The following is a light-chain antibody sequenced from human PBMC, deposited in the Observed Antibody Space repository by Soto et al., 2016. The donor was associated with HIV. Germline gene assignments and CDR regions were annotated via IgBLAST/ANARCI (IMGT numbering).Light chain of an antibody. Sequence: SSELTQDPAVSVALGQTVRITCQGDSLRSYYASWYQQKPGQAPVLVIYGKNNRPSGIPDRFSGSSSGNTASLTITGAQAEDEADYYCKSRDSNGNHVAFGGGTKLTVL. CDR2: GKN. CDR1: SLRSYY. J-gene: IGLJ2*01. CDR3: KSRDSNGNHVA. V-gene: IGLV3-19*01.